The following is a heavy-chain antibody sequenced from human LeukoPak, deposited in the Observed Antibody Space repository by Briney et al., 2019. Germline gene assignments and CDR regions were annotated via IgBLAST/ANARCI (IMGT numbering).Heavy chain of an antibody. J-gene: IGHJ6*02. V-gene: IGHV3-15*04. CDR3: TTDEDWNYARKDV. Sequence: GSLRLSCAASGFTFNYAWMSWVRQVPGKGLEWVGQTVSEIDGGTTDYAAPVKGRFTISRDDSKSTLYLQMNRLKIEDTAVYYCTTDEDWNYARKDVWGQGATVIVSS. D-gene: IGHD1-7*01. CDR2: TVSEIDGGTT. CDR1: GFTFNYAW.